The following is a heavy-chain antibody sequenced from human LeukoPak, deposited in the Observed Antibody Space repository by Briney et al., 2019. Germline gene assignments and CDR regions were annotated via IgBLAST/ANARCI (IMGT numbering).Heavy chain of an antibody. CDR2: LSGSGGST. CDR1: GFTFSSYA. J-gene: IGHJ5*02. D-gene: IGHD3-10*01. V-gene: IGHV3-23*01. CDR3: AKDGMVRGVIRRYNWFDP. Sequence: GGSLRLSCAASGFTFSSYAMSWVRQAPGKGLEWVPALSGSGGSTYYADSVKGRFTISRDNSKNTLYLQMNSLRAEDTAVYYCAKDGMVRGVIRRYNWFDPWGQGTLVTVSS.